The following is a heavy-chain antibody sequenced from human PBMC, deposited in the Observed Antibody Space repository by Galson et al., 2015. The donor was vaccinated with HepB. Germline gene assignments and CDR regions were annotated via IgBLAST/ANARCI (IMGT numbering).Heavy chain of an antibody. CDR3: AREGRRTGEVTKAFDM. CDR1: GFTNYW. J-gene: IGHJ3*02. V-gene: IGHV3-74*01. Sequence: SLRLSCAASGFTNYWMHRVRQAPGRGLVWVSRINSDGSSTSYADSVKGRFTISRDNAKNTLYLQMSSLRDEDTAVYYCAREGRRTGEVTKAFDMWVQGTMVTVSS. D-gene: IGHD7-27*01. CDR2: INSDGSST.